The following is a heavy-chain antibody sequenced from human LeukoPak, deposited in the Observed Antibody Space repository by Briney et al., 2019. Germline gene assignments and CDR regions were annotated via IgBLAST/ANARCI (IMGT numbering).Heavy chain of an antibody. D-gene: IGHD4-11*01. CDR2: INPNSGDT. CDR3: ARPNVDYYNWFDT. V-gene: IGHV1-2*02. Sequence: GASVTVSCKASGYTFTGYSIHWLRQAPGQGPEGMGWINPNSGDTNYAQKFQDRITLTRDTSNSTAYLNLIDLRSDDTAIYYCARPNVDYYNWFDTWGQGTLVTVSS. CDR1: GYTFTGYS. J-gene: IGHJ5*02.